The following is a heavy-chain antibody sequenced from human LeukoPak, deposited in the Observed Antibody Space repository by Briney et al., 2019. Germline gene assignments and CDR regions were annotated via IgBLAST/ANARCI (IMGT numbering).Heavy chain of an antibody. CDR3: ARGQAYYYDSSGYYSDAFDI. J-gene: IGHJ3*02. CDR1: GFTFSSYA. D-gene: IGHD3-22*01. Sequence: PGRSLRLSCAASGFTFSSYAMHWVRQAPGKGLEWVAVISYDGSNKYCADSVKGRFTISRDNSKNTLYLQMNSLRAEDTAVYYCARGQAYYYDSSGYYSDAFDIWGQGTMVTVSS. V-gene: IGHV3-30-3*01. CDR2: ISYDGSNK.